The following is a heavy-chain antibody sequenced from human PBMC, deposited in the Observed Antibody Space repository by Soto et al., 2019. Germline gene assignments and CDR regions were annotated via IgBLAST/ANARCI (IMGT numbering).Heavy chain of an antibody. Sequence: SVKVSCKASGGTFSSYAISWVRQAPGQGLEWMGGIIPIFGTANYAQKFQGRVTITADESTSTAYMELSSLRSEDTAVYYCARDHYDFWSGYPNGWFDPWGQGTLVTVSS. CDR3: ARDHYDFWSGYPNGWFDP. CDR2: IIPIFGTA. J-gene: IGHJ5*02. CDR1: GGTFSSYA. D-gene: IGHD3-3*01. V-gene: IGHV1-69*13.